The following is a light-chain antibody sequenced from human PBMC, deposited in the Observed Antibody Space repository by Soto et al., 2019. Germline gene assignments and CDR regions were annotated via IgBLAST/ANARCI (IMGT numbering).Light chain of an antibody. CDR2: GAS. CDR1: QGVSFSY. Sequence: DIVLTQSPGTLSLSPGDRATLSCRASQGVSFSYLSWYQQKPGQAPRLLIFGASTRATVVPARFSCSGSGTDFTLTISRLEPEDSAIYYCHQPGRPPYSFGPGTKVEIK. J-gene: IGKJ3*01. CDR3: HQPGRPPYS. V-gene: IGKV3-20*01.